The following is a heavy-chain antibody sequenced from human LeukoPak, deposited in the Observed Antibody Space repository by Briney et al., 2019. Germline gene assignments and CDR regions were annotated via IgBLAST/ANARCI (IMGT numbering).Heavy chain of an antibody. J-gene: IGHJ4*02. CDR3: ATETNGRHYDY. Sequence: GGSLRLSCTASGLTFSTSGFNWVRQAPGKGLEWVASIGPTGSDRYHADSIKSRFTISRDNANNFLYLQMNSLRAEDTAVYYCATETNGRHYDYWGQGTLLTVSS. CDR2: IGPTGSDR. D-gene: IGHD1-14*01. V-gene: IGHV3-21*06. CDR1: GLTFSTSG.